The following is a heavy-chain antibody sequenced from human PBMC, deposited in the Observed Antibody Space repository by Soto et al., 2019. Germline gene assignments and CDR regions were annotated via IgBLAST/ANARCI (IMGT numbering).Heavy chain of an antibody. V-gene: IGHV3-30*18. CDR2: ISYDGSNK. J-gene: IGHJ4*02. Sequence: PGGSLRLSCAASGFTFSSYGMHRVRQAPGKGLEWVAVISYDGSNKYYADSVKGRFTISRDNSKNTLYLQMNSLRAEDTAVYYCAEVKGYYDILTGSYFDYWGQGTLVTVSS. D-gene: IGHD3-9*01. CDR3: AEVKGYYDILTGSYFDY. CDR1: GFTFSSYG.